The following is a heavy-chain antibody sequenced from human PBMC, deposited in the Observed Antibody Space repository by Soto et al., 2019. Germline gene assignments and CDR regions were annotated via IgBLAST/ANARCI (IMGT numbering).Heavy chain of an antibody. V-gene: IGHV3-30-3*01. CDR3: ARDNPPGTYYYDSSGYQLLF. Sequence: GGSLRLSCAASGFTFSSYAMHWVRQAPGKGLEWVAVISYDGSNKYYADSVKGRFTISRDNSKNTLYLQMNSPRAEDTAVYYCARDNPPGTYYYDSSGYQLLFWGQGTLVTVSS. CDR2: ISYDGSNK. CDR1: GFTFSSYA. D-gene: IGHD3-22*01. J-gene: IGHJ4*02.